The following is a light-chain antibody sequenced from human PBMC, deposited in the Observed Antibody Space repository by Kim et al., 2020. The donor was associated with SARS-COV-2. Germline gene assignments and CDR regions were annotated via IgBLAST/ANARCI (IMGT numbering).Light chain of an antibody. Sequence: QSVLTQPPSVSGAPGQRVTISCTGSSSNIGAGYDVHWYQQLPGAAPKLLIYGNNNRPSGVPDRVSGSKSGTSASLAITGLQAEDEADYYCQSYDSSLSGSGVFGGGTQLTVL. CDR2: GNN. CDR3: QSYDSSLSGSGV. J-gene: IGLJ3*02. CDR1: SSNIGAGYD. V-gene: IGLV1-40*01.